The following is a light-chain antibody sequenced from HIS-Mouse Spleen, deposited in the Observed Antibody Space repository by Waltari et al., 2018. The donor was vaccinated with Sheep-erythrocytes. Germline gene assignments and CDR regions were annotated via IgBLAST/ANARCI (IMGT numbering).Light chain of an antibody. Sequence: SYELTQPPSVSVSPGQPASITCSGDKVGDKYACWYQQKPGQSPVLVIYQDSKRPSGIPERFSGSNSGNTATLTISGTQAMDEADYYCQAWDSSTGVVFGGGTKLTVL. CDR2: QDS. CDR1: KVGDKY. J-gene: IGLJ2*01. V-gene: IGLV3-1*01. CDR3: QAWDSSTGVV.